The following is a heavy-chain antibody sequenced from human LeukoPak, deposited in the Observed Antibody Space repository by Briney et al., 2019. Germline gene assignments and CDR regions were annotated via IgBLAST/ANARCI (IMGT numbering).Heavy chain of an antibody. CDR2: IKVNNDGS. J-gene: IGHJ3*02. CDR3: ARKRGVGVDTNAFDM. CDR1: GYTITGYY. Sequence: PSVNLSCKASGYTITGYYMHWVRQAPGQGLEWMGWIKVNNDGSVDAQKFQGRVTRTRDTSINTAYMELSRLRSDDTAVYYCARKRGVGVDTNAFDMWGQGTMVTVSS. D-gene: IGHD3-3*01. V-gene: IGHV1-2*02.